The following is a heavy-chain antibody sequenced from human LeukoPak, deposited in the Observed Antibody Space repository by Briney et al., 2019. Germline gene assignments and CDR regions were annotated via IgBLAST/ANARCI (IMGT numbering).Heavy chain of an antibody. CDR1: GFTVSSNY. J-gene: IGHJ3*02. D-gene: IGHD1-26*01. CDR2: IYSGGST. CDR3: ARAPGSGI. V-gene: IGHV3-66*02. Sequence: GGSLRLSCVASGFTVSSNYMNWVRPAPGKGLEWLSVIYSGGSTYYADSVKGRFTISRDTSKNTVYLQMNSLRDEDTAVYYCARAPGSGIWGQGTMVTVSS.